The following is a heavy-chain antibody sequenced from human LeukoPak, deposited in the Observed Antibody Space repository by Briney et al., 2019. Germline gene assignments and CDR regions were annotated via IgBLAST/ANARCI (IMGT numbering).Heavy chain of an antibody. D-gene: IGHD2-15*01. CDR1: GYTFFKYA. Sequence: ASAKVSCKASGYTFFKYAKHWARQAPGQTLERMGWINTGNGKTEYSQEFQGRVTMTTDTSTSTAYMELRSLRSDDTAVYYCARSGGALSYCSGGSCFIDYWGQGTLVTVSS. J-gene: IGHJ4*02. V-gene: IGHV1-3*04. CDR3: ARSGGALSYCSGGSCFIDY. CDR2: INTGNGKT.